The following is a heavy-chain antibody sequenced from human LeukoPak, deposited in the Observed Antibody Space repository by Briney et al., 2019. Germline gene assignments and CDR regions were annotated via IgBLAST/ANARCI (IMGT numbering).Heavy chain of an antibody. Sequence: ASVKVSCKVSGYTLTELSMHWVRQAPGKGLEWMGGFDPEDGETIYAQKFQGRVTMTEDTSTDTAYMELSSLRSEDTAVYYCAKDANYYDSSGYLDYWGQRTLVTVSS. CDR2: FDPEDGET. D-gene: IGHD3-22*01. V-gene: IGHV1-24*01. CDR1: GYTLTELS. J-gene: IGHJ4*02. CDR3: AKDANYYDSSGYLDY.